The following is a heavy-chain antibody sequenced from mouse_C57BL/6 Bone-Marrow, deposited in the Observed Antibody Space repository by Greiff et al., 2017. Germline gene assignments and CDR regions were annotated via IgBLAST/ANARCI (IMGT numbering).Heavy chain of an antibody. CDR1: GYTFTSYG. V-gene: IGHV1-81*01. J-gene: IGHJ1*03. Sequence: VQLQQSGAELARPGASVKLSCKASGYTFTSYGISWVKQRTGQGLEWIGKIYPRSGNTYYNEKFKGKATQTADKSSSTAYMELRSLTSEDSAVYFCASPHPWYFDVWGTGTTVTVSS. CDR2: IYPRSGNT. CDR3: ASPHPWYFDV.